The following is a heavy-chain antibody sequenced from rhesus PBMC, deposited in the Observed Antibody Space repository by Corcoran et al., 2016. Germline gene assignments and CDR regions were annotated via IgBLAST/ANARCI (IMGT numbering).Heavy chain of an antibody. V-gene: IGHV4-147*01. CDR2: IYGSSWST. D-gene: IGHD4-23*01. CDR3: ARERNTGGLDS. CDR1: GYSISSNY. Sequence: QVQLQESGPGLVKPSETLSLTCAVSGYSISSNYWSWIRQPPGKGLEWIGYIYGSSWSTYYNPSRKSRVTISTDTSKNQFSLKLSSVTAADTAVYYCARERNTGGLDSWGQGVVVTVSS. J-gene: IGHJ6*01.